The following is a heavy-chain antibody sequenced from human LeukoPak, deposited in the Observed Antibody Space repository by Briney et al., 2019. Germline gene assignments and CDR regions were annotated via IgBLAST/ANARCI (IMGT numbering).Heavy chain of an antibody. D-gene: IGHD2-15*01. V-gene: IGHV3-74*01. Sequence: GGSLRLSCAASGFTFSTFAMNWVRQAPGKGLVWVSRINSDESSTTYADSVKGRFTISRDTSKNTLYLQMNSLRAEDTAVYFCASRHCSGGGCYFAGADPFDYWGQGTLVTVSS. CDR3: ASRHCSGGGCYFAGADPFDY. CDR1: GFTFSTFA. CDR2: INSDESST. J-gene: IGHJ4*02.